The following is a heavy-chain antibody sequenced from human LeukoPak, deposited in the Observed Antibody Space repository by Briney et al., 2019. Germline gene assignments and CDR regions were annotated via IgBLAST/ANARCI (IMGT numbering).Heavy chain of an antibody. D-gene: IGHD2-15*01. Sequence: GGSLRLSCAASGFTFSSYGMHWVRQAPGKGLEWVAFIRYDGSNKYYADSVKGRFTISRDNSRNTLYLQMESLRADDTAVYYCAKIDYCSGGGCYSKWFDYWGQGTLVTVSS. V-gene: IGHV3-30*02. CDR3: AKIDYCSGGGCYSKWFDY. J-gene: IGHJ4*02. CDR2: IRYDGSNK. CDR1: GFTFSSYG.